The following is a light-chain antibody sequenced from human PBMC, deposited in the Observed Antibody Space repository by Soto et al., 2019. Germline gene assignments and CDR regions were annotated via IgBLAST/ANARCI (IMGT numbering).Light chain of an antibody. Sequence: QSVLTQPASVSGSPGQSITISCTGTSSDVGGFNYVSWYQHHPGKAPKLMIYDVSSRPSGVSDRFSGSKSGNTASLTISGLQAEDAAYYYCSSYASTTLLVFGGGTKLTVL. CDR1: SSDVGGFNY. CDR3: SSYASTTLLV. J-gene: IGLJ2*01. V-gene: IGLV2-14*03. CDR2: DVS.